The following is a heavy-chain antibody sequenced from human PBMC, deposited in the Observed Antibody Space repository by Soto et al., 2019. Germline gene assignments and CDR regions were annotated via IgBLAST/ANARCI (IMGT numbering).Heavy chain of an antibody. J-gene: IGHJ4*02. Sequence: QVQLQESGPGLVKPSQTLSLTCTVSGGSISIGGYYWSWIRQHPGKGLEWIGYIYYSGSTYYNPSLKSRVTISLETSKNQFSLKLSSVTAADTAVYYCARVFCGGNCYPNYWGQGTLVTVSS. D-gene: IGHD2-21*02. CDR3: ARVFCGGNCYPNY. CDR2: IYYSGST. V-gene: IGHV4-31*03. CDR1: GGSISIGGYY.